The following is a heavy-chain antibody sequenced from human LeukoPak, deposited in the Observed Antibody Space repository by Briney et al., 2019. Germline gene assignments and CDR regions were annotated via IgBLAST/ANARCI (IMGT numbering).Heavy chain of an antibody. J-gene: IGHJ5*02. V-gene: IGHV4-39*07. D-gene: IGHD6-19*01. CDR2: IYYSGST. Sequence: SETLSLTCTVSGGSISSSSYYWGWIRQPPGKGLEWIGSIYYSGSTNYNPSLKSRVTISVDKSKNQFSLKLSSVTAADTAVYYCARDIEIAVAGSPWGQGTLVTVSS. CDR1: GGSISSSSYY. CDR3: ARDIEIAVAGSP.